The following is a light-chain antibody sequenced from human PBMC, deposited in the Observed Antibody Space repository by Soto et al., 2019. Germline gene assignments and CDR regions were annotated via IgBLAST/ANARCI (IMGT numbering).Light chain of an antibody. CDR2: GAS. J-gene: IGKJ1*01. CDR1: QSVSSSY. CDR3: QQYGSSPTT. Sequence: EIVLTQYPGTLSLSPGERATLSCRASQSVSSSYLAWYQQKPGQAPRFLIYGASSRATGIPDRFSGSGSGTDFTLTISRLEPEDFAVYYCQQYGSSPTTFGQGTKVEIK. V-gene: IGKV3-20*01.